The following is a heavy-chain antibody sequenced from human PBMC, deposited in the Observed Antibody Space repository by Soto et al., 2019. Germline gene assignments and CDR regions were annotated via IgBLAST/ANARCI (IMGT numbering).Heavy chain of an antibody. CDR2: LWFDLSHK. CDR3: ARRSGYGDAFDL. CDR1: GFMFKDYG. J-gene: IGHJ3*01. Sequence: QVQLVESGGGVVQPGKSLRLSCAASGFMFKDYGVYWVRQAPGKGLEWVALLWFDLSHKYCGDSVKGRFAISRDTSKNTVYPQISTLRADDTAVYFCARRSGYGDAFDLWGQWTKVTVSS. D-gene: IGHD5-12*01. V-gene: IGHV3-33*03.